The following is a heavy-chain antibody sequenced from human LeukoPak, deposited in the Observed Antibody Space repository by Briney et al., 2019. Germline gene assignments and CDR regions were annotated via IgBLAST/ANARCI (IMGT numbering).Heavy chain of an antibody. D-gene: IGHD6-13*01. J-gene: IGHJ5*02. CDR2: IYYSGGT. Sequence: SETLSLTCTVSGGSISSSSYYWGWIRQPPGKGLEWIGSIYYSGGTYYNPSLKSRVIISVDTSKSQISLKLSSVTAADTAVYYCARQGRAAAGTYNWFDPWGQGTLVTVSS. CDR3: ARQGRAAAGTYNWFDP. CDR1: GGSISSSSYY. V-gene: IGHV4-39*01.